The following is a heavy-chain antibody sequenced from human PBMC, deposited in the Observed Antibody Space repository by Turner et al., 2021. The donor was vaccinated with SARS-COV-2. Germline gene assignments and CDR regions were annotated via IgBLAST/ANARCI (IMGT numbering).Heavy chain of an antibody. CDR1: GDTFSSYT. J-gene: IGHJ6*02. CDR3: ARDEGEIAAAGIVYYYGMDV. D-gene: IGHD6-13*01. V-gene: IGHV1-69*08. Sequence: QVQLVQSGAEVKKPGSSVKVSCKASGDTFSSYTISWVRQAPGQGLEWKGRIIPILGIANYAQKFQGRVTITADKSTSTAYMELSSLRSEDTAVYYCARDEGEIAAAGIVYYYGMDVWGQGTTVTVSS. CDR2: IIPILGIA.